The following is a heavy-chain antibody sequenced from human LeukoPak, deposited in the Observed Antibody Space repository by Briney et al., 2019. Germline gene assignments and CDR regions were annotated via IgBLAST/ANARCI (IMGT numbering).Heavy chain of an antibody. Sequence: ASVKVSCKVSGYTLTELSMHWVRQAHGKGLEWMGGFDPEYGETIYAQKFQGRVTMTEDTSTDTAYMELSSLRSEDTAVYYCAAWNTLMEYYYYGMDVWGQGTTVTVSS. CDR1: GYTLTELS. D-gene: IGHD2-8*01. CDR2: FDPEYGET. J-gene: IGHJ6*02. CDR3: AAWNTLMEYYYYGMDV. V-gene: IGHV1-24*01.